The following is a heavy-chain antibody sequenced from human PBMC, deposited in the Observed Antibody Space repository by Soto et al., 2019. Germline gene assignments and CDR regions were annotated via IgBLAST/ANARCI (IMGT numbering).Heavy chain of an antibody. V-gene: IGHV3-30-3*01. CDR1: GFTFSSYA. CDR3: ARDSGWWEPNGHTVYFQH. J-gene: IGHJ1*01. Sequence: QVQLVESGGGVVQPGRSLRLSCAASGFTFSSYAMHWVRQAPGKGLEWVAVISYDGSNKYYADSVKGRFTISRDNSKNTLYLQMNSLRAEDTAVYYCARDSGWWEPNGHTVYFQHWGQGTLVTVSS. CDR2: ISYDGSNK. D-gene: IGHD1-26*01.